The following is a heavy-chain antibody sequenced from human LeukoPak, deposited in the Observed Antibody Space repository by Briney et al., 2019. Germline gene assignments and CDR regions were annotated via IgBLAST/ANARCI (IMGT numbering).Heavy chain of an antibody. D-gene: IGHD5-12*01. V-gene: IGHV3-33*01. Sequence: GGSLRLSCAASGFTFSSYGMHWVRQAPGKGLEWAAVIWYDGSNKYYADSVKGRFTISRDNSKNTLYLQMNSLRAEDTAVYYCARDKRYSGYGRYFDYWGQGTLVTVSS. CDR2: IWYDGSNK. J-gene: IGHJ4*02. CDR1: GFTFSSYG. CDR3: ARDKRYSGYGRYFDY.